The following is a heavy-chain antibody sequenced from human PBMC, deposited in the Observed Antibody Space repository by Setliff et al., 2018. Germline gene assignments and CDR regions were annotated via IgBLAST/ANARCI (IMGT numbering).Heavy chain of an antibody. CDR3: TLYNPCSSKDHY. Sequence: SETLSLTCAVYGGSFSTYYWIWIRQPPGTGLEWIGEINHSGSTNYNPSRPSRVTISVDTSKNKFSLKLSSVTAADPALSSCTLYNPCSSKDHYLGPGTPVPVSS. CDR1: GGSFSTYY. V-gene: IGHV4-34*01. J-gene: IGHJ4*02. CDR2: INHSGST. D-gene: IGHD1-20*01.